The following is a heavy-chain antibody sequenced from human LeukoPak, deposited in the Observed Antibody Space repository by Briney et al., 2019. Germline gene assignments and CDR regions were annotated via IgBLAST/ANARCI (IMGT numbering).Heavy chain of an antibody. CDR2: IYYSGST. J-gene: IGHJ4*02. CDR1: GGSISSSSYY. Sequence: TPSETLSLTCTVSGGSISSSSYYWGWIRQPPGKGLEWIGSIYYSGSTYYNPSLKSRVTISVDTSKNQFSLKLSSVTAADTAVYYCARNLGTYCGGDCSIDYWGQGTLVTVSS. D-gene: IGHD2-21*02. CDR3: ARNLGTYCGGDCSIDY. V-gene: IGHV4-39*07.